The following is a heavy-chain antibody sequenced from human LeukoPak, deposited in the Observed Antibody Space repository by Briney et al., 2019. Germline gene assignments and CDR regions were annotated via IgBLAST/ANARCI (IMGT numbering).Heavy chain of an antibody. CDR3: ATAPPVGATHDY. V-gene: IGHV3-15*01. CDR1: GFTFSNTW. Sequence: GGSLRLSCAASGFTFSNTWMSWVRQAPGKGLEWVGRIRSKTDGGTTDYAAPVKGRFTISRDDSKNTLYLQMNSLKIEDTAVYYCATAPPVGATHDYWGQGTLVTVSS. CDR2: IRSKTDGGTT. D-gene: IGHD1-26*01. J-gene: IGHJ4*02.